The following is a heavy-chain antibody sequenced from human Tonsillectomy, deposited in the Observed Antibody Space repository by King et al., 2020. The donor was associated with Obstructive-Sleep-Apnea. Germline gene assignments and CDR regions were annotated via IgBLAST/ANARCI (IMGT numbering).Heavy chain of an antibody. CDR1: GYSIRRSNL. J-gene: IGHJ3*02. CDR3: ARRGTPGAFDI. CDR2: IHYSWTP. V-gene: IGHV4-28*01. Sequence: QLQESGPGLVKPSDTLSLTCAISGYSIRRSNLWGWIRQPPGKGLEWIGYIHYSWTPYYNSSLKSRVTMSVDTSKNQFSLRLSSVTSVDTAVYYCARRGTPGAFDIWGQGAMVTVSS. D-gene: IGHD3-16*01.